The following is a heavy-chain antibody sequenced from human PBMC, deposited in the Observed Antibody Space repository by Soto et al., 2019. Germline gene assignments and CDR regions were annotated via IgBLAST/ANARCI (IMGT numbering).Heavy chain of an antibody. Sequence: QVQLVQSGAEVKKPGSSVKVSCKASGGTFSSYAISWVRQAPGQGLEWMGGISPIFGTANYEQKFQGRGTITADESTSTSYMELSSLRAEDTAVYYCAREPDTVTRAFDIWGQGTMVTVSS. V-gene: IGHV1-69*01. CDR2: ISPIFGTA. CDR3: AREPDTVTRAFDI. J-gene: IGHJ3*02. CDR1: GGTFSSYA. D-gene: IGHD4-4*01.